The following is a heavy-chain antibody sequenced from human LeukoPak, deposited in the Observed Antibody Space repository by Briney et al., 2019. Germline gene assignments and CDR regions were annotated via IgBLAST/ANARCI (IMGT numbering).Heavy chain of an antibody. V-gene: IGHV3-74*01. D-gene: IGHD3-22*01. CDR2: INGYGSST. CDR1: GFTFISYW. J-gene: IGHJ3*01. CDR3: ARDRYYYDSSGFPY. Sequence: GGSLRLSCAASGFTFISYWMHWVRQAPGKGLVWVSRINGYGSSTDFADSVKGRFTISRDNAKNTLYLQMNSLRAEDTAVYYCARDRYYYDSSGFPYWGQGTMVTVSS.